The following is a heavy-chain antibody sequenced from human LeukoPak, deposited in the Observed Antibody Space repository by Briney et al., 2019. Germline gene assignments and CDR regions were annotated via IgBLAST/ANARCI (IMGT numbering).Heavy chain of an antibody. Sequence: SQTLSLTCAVSGGSISSGGYSWSWIRQPPGKGLEWIGYIYHSGSTYYNPSLKSRVTISVDRSKNQFSLKLSSVTAADTAVYYCARVGYGSSSRYFDYWGQGTLVTVSS. CDR3: ARVGYGSSSRYFDY. J-gene: IGHJ4*02. D-gene: IGHD6-6*01. V-gene: IGHV4-30-2*01. CDR1: GGSISSGGYS. CDR2: IYHSGST.